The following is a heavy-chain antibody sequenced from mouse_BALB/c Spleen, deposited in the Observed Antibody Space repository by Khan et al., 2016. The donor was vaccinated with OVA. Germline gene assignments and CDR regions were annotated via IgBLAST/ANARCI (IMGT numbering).Heavy chain of an antibody. CDR2: ISPGSGTP. Sequence: DLVKPGASVKLSCKASGYTFTSYWINWIKQRPGQGLEWIGRISPGSGTPYYNEMFKGKATLTVDTSSSTAYIQLSSLSSEDSAVYFVTRGNYYGSSHYAMDSWGQGTSVTVSS. CDR3: TRGNYYGSSHYAMDS. CDR1: GYTFTSYW. J-gene: IGHJ4*01. V-gene: IGHV1S41*01. D-gene: IGHD1-1*01.